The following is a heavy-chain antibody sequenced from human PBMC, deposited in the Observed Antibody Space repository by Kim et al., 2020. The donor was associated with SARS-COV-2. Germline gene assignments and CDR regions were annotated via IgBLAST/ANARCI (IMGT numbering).Heavy chain of an antibody. V-gene: IGHV1-69*13. CDR1: GGTFSSYA. CDR3: ARVWDMVRGVIWHYYYGMDV. J-gene: IGHJ6*02. D-gene: IGHD3-10*01. Sequence: SVKVSCKASGGTFSSYAISWVRQAPGQGLEWMGGIIPIFGTANYAQKFQGRVTITADESTSTAYMELSSLRSEDTAVYYCARVWDMVRGVIWHYYYGMDVWGQGTTVTVSS. CDR2: IIPIFGTA.